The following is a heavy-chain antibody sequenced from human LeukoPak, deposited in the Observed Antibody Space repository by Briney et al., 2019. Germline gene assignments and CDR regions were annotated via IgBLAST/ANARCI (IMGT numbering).Heavy chain of an antibody. J-gene: IGHJ4*02. CDR1: GGSISSYY. CDR3: ARAEPEGEYFDY. V-gene: IGHV4-59*08. D-gene: IGHD1-14*01. Sequence: SETLSLTCTVSGGSISSYYWSWIRQPPGKGLEWIGYIYYSGSTNYNPSLKSRVTISVDTSKNQFSLKLSSVTAADTAVYYCARAEPEGEYFDYWGQGTLVTVSS. CDR2: IYYSGST.